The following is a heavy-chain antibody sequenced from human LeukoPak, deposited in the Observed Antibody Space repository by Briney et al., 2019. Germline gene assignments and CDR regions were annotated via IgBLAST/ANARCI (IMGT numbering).Heavy chain of an antibody. D-gene: IGHD2-2*01. V-gene: IGHV3-23*01. CDR2: LSASGGTT. CDR3: AKLPREYCSSTSCPNWFDT. J-gene: IGHJ5*02. Sequence: GGSLRLSCAASGFSFSSYAMTWVRQAPGKGLEWVSALSASGGTTYYADSVRGRFTTSRDNSKNTLYLHMNSLRAEDTAVYYCAKLPREYCSSTSCPNWFDTWGQGTLVTVSS. CDR1: GFSFSSYA.